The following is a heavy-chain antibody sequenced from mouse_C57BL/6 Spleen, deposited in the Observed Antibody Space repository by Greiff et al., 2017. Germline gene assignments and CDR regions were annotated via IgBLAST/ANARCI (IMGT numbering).Heavy chain of an antibody. Sequence: EVHLVESGGGLVQPGGSLSLSCAASGFTFTDYYMSWVRQPPGKALEWLGFIRNKANGYTTEYSASVKGRFTISRDNSQSILYLQMNALRAEDSATYYCARCDPSYYYGSSPWYFDVWGTGTTVTVSS. V-gene: IGHV7-3*01. CDR2: IRNKANGYTT. CDR3: ARCDPSYYYGSSPWYFDV. J-gene: IGHJ1*03. D-gene: IGHD1-1*01. CDR1: GFTFTDYY.